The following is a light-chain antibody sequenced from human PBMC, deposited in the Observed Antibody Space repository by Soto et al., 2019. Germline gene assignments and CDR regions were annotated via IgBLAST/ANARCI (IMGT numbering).Light chain of an antibody. Sequence: RVMTQSPATLSVSPGERVTLSCRASESVKTNLAWYRHKPGQSPRLLISGASTGATGIPARFSGSGSGTEFTLTINSLQSEDFEVYYCQQYHNWPVTFGGGTKVDIK. CDR3: QQYHNWPVT. CDR2: GAS. J-gene: IGKJ4*01. V-gene: IGKV3-15*01. CDR1: ESVKTN.